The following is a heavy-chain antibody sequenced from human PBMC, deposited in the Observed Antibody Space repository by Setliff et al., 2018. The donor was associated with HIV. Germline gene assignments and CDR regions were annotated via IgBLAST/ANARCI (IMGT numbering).Heavy chain of an antibody. Sequence: SETLSLTCSVSGGSMSRVYWTWIRQPPGKGLEWIGYIYTSGSTNYNPSLKSRVTISVDTSKNQFSLKLSSVTAADTAVYYCARVGYSSSYYYYYMDVWGKGTTVTVSS. CDR3: ARVGYSSSYYYYYMDV. D-gene: IGHD6-6*01. CDR2: IYTSGST. J-gene: IGHJ6*03. CDR1: GGSMSRVY. V-gene: IGHV4-4*08.